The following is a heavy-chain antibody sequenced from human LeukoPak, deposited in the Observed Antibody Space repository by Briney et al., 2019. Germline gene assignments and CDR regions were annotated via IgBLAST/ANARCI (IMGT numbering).Heavy chain of an antibody. Sequence: PGGSLRLSCAASGFTFSNYGMHWVRQAPGKGLEWVAVISYDGSNKYYADSVKGRFTISRDNSKNTLYLQMNSLRAEDTAVYYCARTTVTTWDGMDVWGQGTTVTVSS. D-gene: IGHD4-17*01. J-gene: IGHJ6*02. CDR3: ARTTVTTWDGMDV. CDR2: ISYDGSNK. V-gene: IGHV3-30*19. CDR1: GFTFSNYG.